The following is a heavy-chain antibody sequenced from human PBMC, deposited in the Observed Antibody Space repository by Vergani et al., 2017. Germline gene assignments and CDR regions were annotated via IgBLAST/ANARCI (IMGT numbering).Heavy chain of an antibody. V-gene: IGHV1-69*04. D-gene: IGHD6-13*01. CDR3: ASWGSSWGNHPDY. J-gene: IGHJ4*02. CDR1: GGTFSSYA. CDR2: IIPIHVIA. Sequence: QVQLVQSGAEVKKPGSSVKVSCKASGGTFSSYAISWVRQAPGQGLEWMGRIIPIHVIANYAQQFQGRVTITADKSTSTAYMELSSLRSEDTAVYYCASWGSSWGNHPDYWGQGTLVTVSS.